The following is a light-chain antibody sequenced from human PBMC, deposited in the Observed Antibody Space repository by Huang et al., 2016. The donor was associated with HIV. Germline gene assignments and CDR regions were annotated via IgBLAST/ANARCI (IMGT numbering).Light chain of an antibody. J-gene: IGKJ4*01. V-gene: IGKV1-33*01. CDR1: QDISNY. CDR3: QQYDNLPPALT. Sequence: DVQMTQSPSSLSASIGDRVTITCQASQDISNYLNWYQQKPGKAPKLLIYDASSLEIGVPSRFSVSGSGTYFTFTITSLQPEDIATYYCQQYDNLPPALTFGGGTKVEIK. CDR2: DAS.